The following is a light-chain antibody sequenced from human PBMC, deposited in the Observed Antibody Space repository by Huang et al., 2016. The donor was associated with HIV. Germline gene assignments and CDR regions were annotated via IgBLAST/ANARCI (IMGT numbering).Light chain of an antibody. CDR2: WAS. CDR3: QHYYSSPPYT. Sequence: DIVMTQSPDSLAVSLGERATINCKSSQSVLYSSNNKNYLAWYQQKPGQPPKLLIYWASTRESGVPDRFSGSGSGTDFTLTISSLQAEDVAVYYCQHYYSSPPYTFGQVTKVEIK. V-gene: IGKV4-1*01. CDR1: QSVLYSSNNKNY. J-gene: IGKJ2*01.